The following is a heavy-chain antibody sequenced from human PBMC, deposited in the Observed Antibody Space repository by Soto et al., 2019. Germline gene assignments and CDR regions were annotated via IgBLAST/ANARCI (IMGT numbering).Heavy chain of an antibody. CDR1: GHSISADY. V-gene: IGHV4-4*07. Sequence: QVQLQESGPGLVKASETLSLSCTVSGHSISADYWSWIRQPAGKRLEWLGRVDASGNTNYNPSLKSRVNMSVDTSKNQFFLKVRFVTAADTAMYFCARDVGGSVVPHWFDPWGQGALVTVSS. D-gene: IGHD3-22*01. CDR2: VDASGNT. J-gene: IGHJ5*02. CDR3: ARDVGGSVVPHWFDP.